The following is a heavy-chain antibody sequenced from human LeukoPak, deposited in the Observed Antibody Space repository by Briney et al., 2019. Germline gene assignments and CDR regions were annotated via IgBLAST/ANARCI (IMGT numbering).Heavy chain of an antibody. CDR3: AKLTRGYCSSTACPNWFDP. V-gene: IGHV3-23*01. J-gene: IGHJ5*02. CDR2: ISDSGGTT. CDR1: GFTFSSYA. D-gene: IGHD2-2*01. Sequence: GGSLRLSCAASGFTFSSYAMSWVHHAPGEGLEWVSAISDSGGTTYYADSVKGRFTISRDNSKNTLYLQMNSLRGEDTAVYYCAKLTRGYCSSTACPNWFDPWGQGTLVTVSS.